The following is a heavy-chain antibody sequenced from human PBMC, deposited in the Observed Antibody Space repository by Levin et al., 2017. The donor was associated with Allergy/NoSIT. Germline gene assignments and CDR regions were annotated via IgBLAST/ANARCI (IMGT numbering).Heavy chain of an antibody. CDR3: ARWGVGGAAFDY. CDR2: IIPIFGTA. Sequence: VASVKVSCKASGGTFSSYAISWVRQAPGQGLEWMGGIIPIFGTANYAQKFQGRVTITADESTSTAYMELSSLRSEDTAVYYCARWGVGGAAFDYWGQGTLVTVSS. CDR1: GGTFSSYA. D-gene: IGHD4-23*01. J-gene: IGHJ4*02. V-gene: IGHV1-69*13.